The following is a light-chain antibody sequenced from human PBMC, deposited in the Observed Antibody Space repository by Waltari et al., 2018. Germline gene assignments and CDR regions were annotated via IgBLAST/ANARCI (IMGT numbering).Light chain of an antibody. CDR3: QAWDSDTDVV. CDR1: TLGDKY. CDR2: QDN. J-gene: IGLJ2*01. Sequence: SYELIQPPSVSVSPGQTASITCSGDTLGDKYACWYQQKPGQSPVLVIYQDNKRPSGITERFSGSNSGNTATLTISGTQTMDEADYYCQAWDSDTDVVFGGGTKLTVL. V-gene: IGLV3-1*01.